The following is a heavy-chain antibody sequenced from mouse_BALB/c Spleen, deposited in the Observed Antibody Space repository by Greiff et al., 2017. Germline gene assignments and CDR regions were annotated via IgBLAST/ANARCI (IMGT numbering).Heavy chain of an antibody. CDR3: ASDPRSLYSFDD. Sequence: VQLQQSGAELVRPGALVKLSCKASGFNINDYYMNWVKQRPEQGLEWIGWIDPENGNTIYDPKFQGKASITADTSSNTAYLQLSSLTSEDTAVYYSASDPRSLYSFDDWGQGTTLTVSS. D-gene: IGHD6-1*01. CDR1: GFNINDYY. CDR2: IDPENGNT. J-gene: IGHJ2*01. V-gene: IGHV14-1*02.